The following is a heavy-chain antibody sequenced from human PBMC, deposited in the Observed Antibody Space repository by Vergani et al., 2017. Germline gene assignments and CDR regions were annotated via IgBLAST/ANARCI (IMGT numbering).Heavy chain of an antibody. J-gene: IGHJ6*03. CDR3: ARGAGVTIFVNNYYMDV. Sequence: QVQLQESGPGLVKPSQTLSLTCIVPGGSISSGGYYWSWIRQHPGKGLEWIGYIYYSGSTYYNPSLKSRVTISVDTSKNQFSLKLSSVTTADTAVYYCARGAGVTIFVNNYYMDVWGKGTTVTVSS. CDR1: GGSISSGGYY. D-gene: IGHD3-3*01. CDR2: IYYSGST. V-gene: IGHV4-31*03.